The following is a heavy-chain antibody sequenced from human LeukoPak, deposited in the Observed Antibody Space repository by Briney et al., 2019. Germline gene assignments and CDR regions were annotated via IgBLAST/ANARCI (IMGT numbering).Heavy chain of an antibody. V-gene: IGHV3-21*01. CDR3: AGDQSPVINSGWTFDP. CDR2: ISGSSSYI. Sequence: GGSLRLSCAASGFTFSSYSMNWVRQAPGKGLEWVSSISGSSSYIYYADSVKGRFTISRDNAKNSLYLQMNSLRAEDTAVYYCAGDQSPVINSGWTFDPWGQGTLVTVSS. CDR1: GFTFSSYS. D-gene: IGHD5-12*01. J-gene: IGHJ5*02.